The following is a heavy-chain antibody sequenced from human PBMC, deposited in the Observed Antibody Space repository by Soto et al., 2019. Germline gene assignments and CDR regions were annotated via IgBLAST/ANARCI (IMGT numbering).Heavy chain of an antibody. CDR1: GGSFSGYY. D-gene: IGHD3-10*01. Sequence: PSETLSLTCAVYGGSFSGYYWSWIRQPPGKGLEWIGEINHSGSTNYNPSLKSRVTISVDTSKNQFSLKLSSVTAADTAVYYCARIKLSMVRGVKIYYYYGMDVWCQGTTVTVSS. J-gene: IGHJ6*02. V-gene: IGHV4-34*01. CDR3: ARIKLSMVRGVKIYYYYGMDV. CDR2: INHSGST.